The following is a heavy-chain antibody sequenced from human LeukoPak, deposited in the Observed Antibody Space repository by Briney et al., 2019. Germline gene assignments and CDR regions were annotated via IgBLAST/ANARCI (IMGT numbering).Heavy chain of an antibody. CDR3: AREGRNYQLPGRWFDP. CDR2: ISFDGSNK. V-gene: IGHV3-30-3*01. CDR1: GFTFSSYA. J-gene: IGHJ5*02. Sequence: GGSLRLSCAASGFTFSSYAMNWVRQAPGKGLEWVAVISFDGSNKYYAGSVKGRFTISRDNSKNTLYLQMNSLRAEDTAVYYCAREGRNYQLPGRWFDPWGQGTLVTVSS. D-gene: IGHD2-2*01.